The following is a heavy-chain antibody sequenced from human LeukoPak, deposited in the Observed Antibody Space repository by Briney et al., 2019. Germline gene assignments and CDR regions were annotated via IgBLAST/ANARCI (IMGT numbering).Heavy chain of an antibody. CDR2: LFDSVRT. CDR3: ATIKRGSIFGYFGF. V-gene: IGHV4-59*11. CDR1: GGSITSHY. D-gene: IGHD5-18*01. J-gene: IGHJ4*02. Sequence: KPSETLSLTCTVSGGSITSHYWSWVRQPPGKGLEWIAYLFDSVRTKDNPSLKSRLTLSADTSKNQFSLRLNSVTAADTAVYYCATIKRGSIFGYFGFWGQGIKVTVSS.